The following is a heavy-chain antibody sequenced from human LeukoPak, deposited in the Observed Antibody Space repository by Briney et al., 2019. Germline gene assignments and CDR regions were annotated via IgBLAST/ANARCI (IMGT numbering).Heavy chain of an antibody. CDR2: IWYDGSNK. CDR3: ARSWSGFGELLSYFDY. D-gene: IGHD3-10*01. J-gene: IGHJ4*02. V-gene: IGHV3-33*01. Sequence: GGSLRLSCAASGFTFSSYGMHWVRQAPGKGLEWVAVIWYDGSNKYYADSVKGRFTVSRDNSKNTLYLQMNSLRAEDTAVYYCARSWSGFGELLSYFDYWGQGTLVTVSS. CDR1: GFTFSSYG.